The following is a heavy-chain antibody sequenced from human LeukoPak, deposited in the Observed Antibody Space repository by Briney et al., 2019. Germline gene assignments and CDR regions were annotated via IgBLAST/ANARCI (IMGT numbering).Heavy chain of an antibody. D-gene: IGHD5-18*01. J-gene: IGHJ6*02. Sequence: SETLSLTCTVSGGSISSYYWSWIRQPPGKGLEWIGYIYYSGSTNYNPSLKSRVTISVDTSKNQFSLKLSSVTAADTAVYYCARVNSYYYYYGMDVWGQGTTVTVSS. CDR2: IYYSGST. CDR3: ARVNSYYYYYGMDV. V-gene: IGHV4-59*01. CDR1: GGSISSYY.